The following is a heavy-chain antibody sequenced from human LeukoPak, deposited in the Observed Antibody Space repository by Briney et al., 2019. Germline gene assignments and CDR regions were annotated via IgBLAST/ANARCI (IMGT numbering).Heavy chain of an antibody. CDR3: ARDAGVRGVRDGDI. J-gene: IGHJ3*02. D-gene: IGHD3-10*01. V-gene: IGHV3-66*01. Sequence: GGSLRLSCAASGFAVSTNYMSWVRQAPGKGPEWVSLIYSGGSTYYADSVKGRFTISRDNSKNTLYLQMNSLRDDDTAVYYRARDAGVRGVRDGDIWGPGTMVTVSS. CDR2: IYSGGST. CDR1: GFAVSTNY.